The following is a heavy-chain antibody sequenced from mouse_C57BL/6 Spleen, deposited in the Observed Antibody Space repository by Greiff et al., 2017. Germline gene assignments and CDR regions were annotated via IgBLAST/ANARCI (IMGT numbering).Heavy chain of an antibody. V-gene: IGHV1-69*01. CDR1: GYTFTSYW. Sequence: VQLQQPGAELVMPGASVKLSCKASGYTFTSYWMHWVKQRPGQGLEWIGEIDPSDSYTNYNQKFKGKSTLTVDKSSSTAYMQLSSLTSEDSAVYYCARSLYYYGTPAGFAYWGQGTLVTVSA. J-gene: IGHJ3*01. D-gene: IGHD1-1*01. CDR3: ARSLYYYGTPAGFAY. CDR2: IDPSDSYT.